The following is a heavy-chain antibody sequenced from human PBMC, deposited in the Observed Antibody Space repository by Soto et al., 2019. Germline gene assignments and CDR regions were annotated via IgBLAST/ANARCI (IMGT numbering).Heavy chain of an antibody. J-gene: IGHJ5*02. CDR1: GGSISSGDYY. D-gene: IGHD3-3*01. CDR3: ARTVTDTITIFGVVNNKNWFDP. CDR2: IYYSGST. V-gene: IGHV4-30-4*01. Sequence: SETLSLTCTVSGGSISSGDYYWSWIRQPPGKGLEWIGYIYYSGSTYYNPSLKSRVTISVDTSKNQFSLKLSSVTAADTAVYYCARTVTDTITIFGVVNNKNWFDPWGQGTLVTVSS.